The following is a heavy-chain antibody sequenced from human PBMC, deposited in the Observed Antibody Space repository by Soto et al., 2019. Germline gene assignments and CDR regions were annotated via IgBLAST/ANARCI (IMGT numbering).Heavy chain of an antibody. CDR3: ATGSSNSRPYYFDY. D-gene: IGHD2-2*01. CDR2: ITGGSGDT. Sequence: LSRVGCSFAFRKYARCLVLQVPGQGLEWVSSITGGSGDTYNADSVRGRFTISRDDSKIMLYLQMNSLRAEDTAVYYCATGSSNSRPYYFDYWGQET. V-gene: IGHV3-23*01. J-gene: IGHJ4*02. CDR1: SFAFRKYA.